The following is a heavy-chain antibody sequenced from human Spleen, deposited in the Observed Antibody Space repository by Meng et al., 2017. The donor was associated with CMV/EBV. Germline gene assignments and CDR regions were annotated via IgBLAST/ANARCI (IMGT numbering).Heavy chain of an antibody. CDR1: GFSFSSYS. CDR3: ARLRFLDAFDI. Sequence: SCAASGFSFSSYSMTWVHQAPGKGLEWVSSISSSTSYIYYADSVKGRFTISRDNTKNSLCLQMNSLRAEDTAVYYCARLRFLDAFDIWGQGTMVTVSS. D-gene: IGHD3-3*01. CDR2: ISSSTSYI. J-gene: IGHJ3*02. V-gene: IGHV3-21*01.